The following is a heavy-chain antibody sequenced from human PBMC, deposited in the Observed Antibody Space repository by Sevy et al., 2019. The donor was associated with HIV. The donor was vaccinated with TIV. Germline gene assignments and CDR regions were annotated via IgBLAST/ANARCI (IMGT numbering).Heavy chain of an antibody. CDR2: ITRTGEVT. D-gene: IGHD1-1*01. V-gene: IGHV3-23*01. CDR1: GFTFTAYP. Sequence: GGSLSLSCAVSGFTFTAYPMAWVRQGPGKGLEWVSAITRTGEVTHYADSVKGRFTISRDDSKSMLYLQMIRLKADDTAIYYCLKRKWDPSPGQDNWFDPWGQGTLVTVSS. J-gene: IGHJ5*02. CDR3: LKRKWDPSPGQDNWFDP.